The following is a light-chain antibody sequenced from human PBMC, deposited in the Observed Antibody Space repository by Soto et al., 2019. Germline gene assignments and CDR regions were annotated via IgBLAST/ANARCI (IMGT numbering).Light chain of an antibody. CDR1: SGSVATNYY. CDR3: VLDRGRGHWL. Sequence: QTVVTQEPSLSVSPGGTVTLTCALTSGSVATNYYPSWYQQTPGQPPRTLMYSSNNRFFGVPDRFSGSILGNKAALTFTGAQADDDADYYCVLDRGRGHWLFGGGTKLTVL. CDR2: SSN. V-gene: IGLV8-61*01. J-gene: IGLJ3*02.